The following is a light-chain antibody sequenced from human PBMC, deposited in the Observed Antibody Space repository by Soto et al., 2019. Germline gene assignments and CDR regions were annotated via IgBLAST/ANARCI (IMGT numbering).Light chain of an antibody. V-gene: IGLV2-14*03. Sequence: QSALTQPASVSGSPGQSITISCTGTSSDVRGFNYVSWYQQHPGKAPKLMIYEVSNRPSGVSNRFSRSKSGNTASLTISGLQAEDEADYYCTSYTSTSSVVFGAGTKLTVL. CDR3: TSYTSTSSVV. J-gene: IGLJ2*01. CDR2: EVS. CDR1: SSDVRGFNY.